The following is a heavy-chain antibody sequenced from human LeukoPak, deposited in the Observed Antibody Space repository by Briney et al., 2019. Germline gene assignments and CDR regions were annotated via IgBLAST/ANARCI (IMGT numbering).Heavy chain of an antibody. Sequence: GGPLRLSCAASGFTFSSYSMNWVRQAPGKGLEWVSSISSSGSYIYYADSVKGRFTISRDNAKNSLYLQMNSLRAEDTAVYYCASASYGSGTYAFDIWGQGTMVTVSS. CDR3: ASASYGSGTYAFDI. CDR2: ISSSGSYI. D-gene: IGHD3-10*01. CDR1: GFTFSSYS. V-gene: IGHV3-21*01. J-gene: IGHJ3*02.